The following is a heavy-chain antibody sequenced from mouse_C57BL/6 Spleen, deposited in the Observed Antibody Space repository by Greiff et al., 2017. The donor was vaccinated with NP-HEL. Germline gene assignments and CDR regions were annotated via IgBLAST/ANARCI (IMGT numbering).Heavy chain of an antibody. CDR1: GFSLTSYG. J-gene: IGHJ2*01. V-gene: IGHV2-2*01. CDR2: IWSGGST. CDR3: ARNGGDTGAYFDY. Sequence: VQVVESGPGLVQPSQSLSITCTVSGFSLTSYGVHWVRQSPGKGLEWLGVIWSGGSTDYNAAFISRLSISKDNSKSQVFFKMNSLQADDTAIYYCARNGGDTGAYFDYWGQGTTLTVSS. D-gene: IGHD4-1*01.